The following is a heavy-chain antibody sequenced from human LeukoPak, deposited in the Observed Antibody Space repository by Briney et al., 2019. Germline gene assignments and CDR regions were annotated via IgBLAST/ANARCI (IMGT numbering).Heavy chain of an antibody. D-gene: IGHD2-2*01. J-gene: IGHJ6*03. CDR2: IYYSGST. Sequence: SETLSLTCTVSGGSISSYYWSWIRQPPGKGLEWVGYIYYSGSTNYNPSLKSRVTISVDTSKNQFSLKLSSLTAADTAVYYCARGWSCSSTSCYPCYMDVWGKGTTVTVSS. V-gene: IGHV4-59*01. CDR1: GGSISSYY. CDR3: ARGWSCSSTSCYPCYMDV.